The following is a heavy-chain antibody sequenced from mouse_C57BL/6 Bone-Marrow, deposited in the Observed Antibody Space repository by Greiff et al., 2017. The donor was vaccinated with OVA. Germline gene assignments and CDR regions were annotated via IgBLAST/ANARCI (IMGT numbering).Heavy chain of an antibody. CDR2: IYPGNSDT. CDR1: GYTFTSYW. Sequence: VQLQQSGTVLARPGASVKMSCKTSGYTFTSYWMHWVKQRPGQGLEWIGAIYPGNSDTSYNQKFKGKAKLTAVTSASTAYMELSSLTNEDSAVYYGTRDGYYGSKDAMDYWGQGTSVTVSS. V-gene: IGHV1-5*01. CDR3: TRDGYYGSKDAMDY. J-gene: IGHJ4*01. D-gene: IGHD1-1*01.